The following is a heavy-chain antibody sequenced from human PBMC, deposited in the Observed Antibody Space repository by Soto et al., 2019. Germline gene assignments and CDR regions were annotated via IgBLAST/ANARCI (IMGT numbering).Heavy chain of an antibody. CDR2: ISYDGSNK. CDR3: AGLNRGYCSSTSCYDRSDYYYYGMDV. Sequence: QVQLVESGGGVVQPGRSLRLSCAASGFTFSSYAMHWVRQAPGKGLEWVAVISYDGSNKYYADSVKGRFTISRDNSKNTRYLQMNSLRAEDTAVYYCAGLNRGYCSSTSCYDRSDYYYYGMDVWGQGTTVTVSS. CDR1: GFTFSSYA. V-gene: IGHV3-30-3*01. J-gene: IGHJ6*02. D-gene: IGHD2-2*01.